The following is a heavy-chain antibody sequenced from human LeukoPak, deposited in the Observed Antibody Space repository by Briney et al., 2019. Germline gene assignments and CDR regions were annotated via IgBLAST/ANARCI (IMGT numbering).Heavy chain of an antibody. Sequence: PGRSLRLSCAASGFTFSSYAMHWVRQAPGKGLEWVAVISYDGSNKYYADSVKGRFTISRGNSKNTLYLQMNSLRAEDTAVYYCAREQVIVGATMFDPWGQGTLVTVSS. J-gene: IGHJ5*02. CDR2: ISYDGSNK. CDR1: GFTFSSYA. D-gene: IGHD1-26*01. CDR3: AREQVIVGATMFDP. V-gene: IGHV3-30*04.